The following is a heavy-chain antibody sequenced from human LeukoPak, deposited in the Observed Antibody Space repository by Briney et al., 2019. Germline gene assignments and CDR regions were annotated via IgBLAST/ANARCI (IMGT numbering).Heavy chain of an antibody. CDR1: ASTLGGYC. CDR3: ARVGYDYNWYDAFDI. Sequence: KAGGSRRPAWVVSASTLGGYCIHWVSQAPGKGRGWVAFITMDGSNKYCADSLKGRFTISRDNSKNTLFLQMNSLRPEDTAVYYCARVGYDYNWYDAFDIWGQGTMVTVSS. V-gene: IGHV3-30*04. D-gene: IGHD1-1*01. J-gene: IGHJ3*02. CDR2: ITMDGSNK.